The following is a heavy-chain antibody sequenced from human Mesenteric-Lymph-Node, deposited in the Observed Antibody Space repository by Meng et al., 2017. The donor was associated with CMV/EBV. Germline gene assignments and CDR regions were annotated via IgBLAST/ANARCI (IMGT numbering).Heavy chain of an antibody. J-gene: IGHJ6*02. Sequence: GESLKISCAASGFTFSSYAMHWVRQAPGKGLEWVAVISYDGSNKYYADSVKGRFTISRDNAKNSLFLQMNSLRAEDTSVYLCARDVSMVRGIFPYFYGMDVWGQGTTVTVSS. CDR1: GFTFSSYA. CDR3: ARDVSMVRGIFPYFYGMDV. D-gene: IGHD3-10*01. CDR2: ISYDGSNK. V-gene: IGHV3-30-3*01.